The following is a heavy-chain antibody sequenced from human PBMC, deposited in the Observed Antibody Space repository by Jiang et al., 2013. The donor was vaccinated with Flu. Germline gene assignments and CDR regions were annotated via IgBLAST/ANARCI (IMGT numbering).Heavy chain of an antibody. J-gene: IGHJ6*04. V-gene: IGHV4-38-2*02. CDR2: IYHSGMT. Sequence: SLTCDVSGYPSAVVTYWGWIRQPPRKGLEWIGSIYHSGMTYYNPSLKSRVTMSADTSKNQXSLKLSSVTATDTAVYYCARERRDYDTSGYYHYYYGLDVWGKGTTVSVSS. CDR3: ARERRDYDTSGYYHYYYGLDV. D-gene: IGHD3-22*01. CDR1: GYPSAVVTY.